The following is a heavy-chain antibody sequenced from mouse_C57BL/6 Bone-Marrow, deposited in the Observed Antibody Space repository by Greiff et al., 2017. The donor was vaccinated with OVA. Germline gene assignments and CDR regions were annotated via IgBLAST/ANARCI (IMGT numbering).Heavy chain of an antibody. V-gene: IGHV1-82*01. J-gene: IGHJ2*01. Sequence: QVQLQQSGPELVKPGASVKISCKASGYAFSSSWMNWVKQRPGKGLEWIGRIYPGDGATNYNGKFKGKATLTADKSSSTAYMQLSSLTSEDSAVYIWARGGVPHYWGQGTTLTVSS. D-gene: IGHD2-14*01. CDR2: IYPGDGAT. CDR1: GYAFSSSW. CDR3: ARGGVPHY.